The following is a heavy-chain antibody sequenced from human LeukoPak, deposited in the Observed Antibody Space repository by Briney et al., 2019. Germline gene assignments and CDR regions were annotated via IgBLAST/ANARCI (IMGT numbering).Heavy chain of an antibody. V-gene: IGHV3-23*01. J-gene: IGHJ4*02. Sequence: GGSLRLSCAASGFTFSSYAMSWVRHAPGKGLESVSAISGSGGSTYYADSVKGRFTISRDNSKNTLYLQMNSLRAEDTAVYYCAKDSCSSTSCQKDWGQGTLVTVSS. CDR3: AKDSCSSTSCQKD. D-gene: IGHD2-2*01. CDR1: GFTFSSYA. CDR2: ISGSGGST.